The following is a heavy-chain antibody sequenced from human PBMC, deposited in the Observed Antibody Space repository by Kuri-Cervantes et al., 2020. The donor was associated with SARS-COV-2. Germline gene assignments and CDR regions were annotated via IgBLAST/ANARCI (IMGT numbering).Heavy chain of an antibody. CDR1: GGSFSGYY. D-gene: IGHD6-25*01. CDR2: INHSGST. J-gene: IGHJ6*03. Sequence: ESLKISCAVYGGSFSGYYWSWIRQPPGKGLEWIGEINHSGSTNYNPSLKSRVTISVDTSKNQFSLKLSSVTAADTAVYYCARARDNSARGWYYYMDVWGKGTTVTVSS. V-gene: IGHV4-34*01. CDR3: ARARDNSARGWYYYMDV.